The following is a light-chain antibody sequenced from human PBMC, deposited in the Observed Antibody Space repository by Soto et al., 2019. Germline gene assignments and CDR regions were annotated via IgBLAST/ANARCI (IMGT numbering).Light chain of an antibody. CDR3: KQYDSYWT. CDR1: QSIGSW. Sequence: DIQMIQSPSTLSASVGDIDTISCRASQSIGSWLAWYQQKPGKAPKLLIYDDSTLESGPPSRFSGSGSGAEFTLTISSLQPGDFATYYCKQYDSYWTCGKGNKVDIK. J-gene: IGKJ1*01. V-gene: IGKV1-5*01. CDR2: DDS.